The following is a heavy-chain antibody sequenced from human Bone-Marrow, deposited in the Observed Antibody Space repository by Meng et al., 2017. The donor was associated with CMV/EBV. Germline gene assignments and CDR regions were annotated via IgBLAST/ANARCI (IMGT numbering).Heavy chain of an antibody. CDR2: IGSVGGDT. CDR3: AKDGVARNSIWDYFDS. V-gene: IGHV3-23*01. J-gene: IGHJ4*02. D-gene: IGHD4-23*01. Sequence: SGFIFRDYAMSWVRQAPGKGLEWVSTIGSVGGDTYYPDSVKGRFTISRDDSRDTLYLQLNSLRAEDTAIYYCAKDGVARNSIWDYFDSWGQGTLVTVSS. CDR1: GFIFRDYA.